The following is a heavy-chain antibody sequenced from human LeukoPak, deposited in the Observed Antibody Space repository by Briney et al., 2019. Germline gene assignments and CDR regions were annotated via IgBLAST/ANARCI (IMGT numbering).Heavy chain of an antibody. CDR3: ARSGGGWYDY. CDR2: INSDGSST. Sequence: TGGPLGLSCAASGFTFSSYWMHWVRQAPGKGLVWVSRINSDGSSTIYADSVMGRFTISRDNAKNTLFLQMNSLRAEDTAVYYCARSGGGWYDYWGQGTLVTVSS. J-gene: IGHJ4*02. D-gene: IGHD6-19*01. CDR1: GFTFSSYW. V-gene: IGHV3-74*01.